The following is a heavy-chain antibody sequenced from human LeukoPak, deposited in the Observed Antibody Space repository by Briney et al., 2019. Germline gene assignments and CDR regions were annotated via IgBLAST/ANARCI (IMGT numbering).Heavy chain of an antibody. CDR2: ISSSGSSI. J-gene: IGHJ4*02. D-gene: IGHD3-16*01. Sequence: GGSLRLSCAASRFTFSDYYMSWIRQAPGKGLEWVSTISSSGSSIYYTDSVKGRFTISRDNAKNSLYLRMNGLRAEDTAVYYCARKGGPQDYWGQGTLVTVSS. V-gene: IGHV3-11*01. CDR1: RFTFSDYY. CDR3: ARKGGPQDY.